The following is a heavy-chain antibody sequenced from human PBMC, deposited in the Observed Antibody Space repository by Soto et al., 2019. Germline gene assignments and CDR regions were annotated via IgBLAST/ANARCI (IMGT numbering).Heavy chain of an antibody. J-gene: IGHJ4*02. Sequence: GGSLRLSCAASGFTFSDHYMSWVRQAPGKGLEWVSYISISGNTIYYADSVKGRFTISRDNAKNSLFLQMNSLRAEDTAVYYCAREKRWNPRCFDSWGQGTLVTVSS. CDR1: GFTFSDHY. D-gene: IGHD1-1*01. CDR2: ISISGNTI. CDR3: AREKRWNPRCFDS. V-gene: IGHV3-11*01.